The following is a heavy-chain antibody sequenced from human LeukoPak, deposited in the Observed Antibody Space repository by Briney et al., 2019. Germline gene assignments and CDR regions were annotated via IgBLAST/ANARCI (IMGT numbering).Heavy chain of an antibody. J-gene: IGHJ4*02. CDR1: GFTFNTYT. V-gene: IGHV3-23*01. Sequence: GESLRLSCAASGFTFNTYTMYWVRQAPGKGLECVSGISNSGGSTYYADSVKGRFTISRDNSKNTLYLQMNSLRAEDTALYYCAKGLERESRLDSWGQGTLVTVSS. D-gene: IGHD1-1*01. CDR2: ISNSGGST. CDR3: AKGLERESRLDS.